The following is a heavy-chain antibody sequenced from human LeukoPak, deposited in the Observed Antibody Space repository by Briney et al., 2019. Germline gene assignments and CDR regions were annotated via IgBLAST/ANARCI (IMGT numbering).Heavy chain of an antibody. CDR2: IIPIFGTA. Sequence: EASVKVSCKASGGTFSSYAISWVRQAPGQGLEWMGGIIPIFGTANYAQKFQGRVTITTDESTSTAYMELSSPRSEDTAVYYCARQTEHRGYSYLEAFDIWGQGTMVTVSS. CDR1: GGTFSSYA. J-gene: IGHJ3*02. CDR3: ARQTEHRGYSYLEAFDI. D-gene: IGHD5-18*01. V-gene: IGHV1-69*05.